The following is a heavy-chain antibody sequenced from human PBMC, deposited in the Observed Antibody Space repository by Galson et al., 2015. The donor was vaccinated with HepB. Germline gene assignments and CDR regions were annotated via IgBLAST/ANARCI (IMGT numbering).Heavy chain of an antibody. CDR2: IKSKTDGGTT. Sequence: SLRLSCAASGFTFSNAWMSWVRQAPGKGLEWVGRIKSKTDGGTTDYAAPVKGRFTISRDDSKNTLYLQMNSLKTEDTAVYYCTTDSRYYGSGSWGQGTLVTVSS. J-gene: IGHJ4*02. V-gene: IGHV3-15*01. CDR3: TTDSRYYGSGS. D-gene: IGHD3-10*01. CDR1: GFTFSNAW.